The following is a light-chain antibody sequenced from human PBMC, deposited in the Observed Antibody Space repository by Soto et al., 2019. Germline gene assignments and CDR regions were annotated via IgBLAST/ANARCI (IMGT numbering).Light chain of an antibody. V-gene: IGLV2-23*01. J-gene: IGLJ2*01. Sequence: QSALTQPASVSGSPGPSITISCTGTSSDVGSYNLVSWYQQHPGKAPKLMIYAGSKRPSGVSNRFSGSKSGNTASLTISGLQAEDEADYYCCSDAGSSTVVFGGGTKLTVL. CDR2: AGS. CDR3: CSDAGSSTVV. CDR1: SSDVGSYNL.